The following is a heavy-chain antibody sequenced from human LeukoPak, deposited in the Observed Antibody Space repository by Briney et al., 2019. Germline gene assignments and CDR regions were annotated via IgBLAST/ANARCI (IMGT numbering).Heavy chain of an antibody. D-gene: IGHD3-10*01. V-gene: IGHV3-9*01. CDR2: ISWNSGTI. J-gene: IGHJ5*02. CDR3: ARDPFHYYGSGRTRDWFDP. Sequence: PGGSLRLSCAGSGFIFNNYAMHWVRQPPGKGLEWVSGISWNSGTIDYADSVRGRFTISRDNAKNSLYLQMNSLRAEDTAVYYCARDPFHYYGSGRTRDWFDPWGQGTLVTVSS. CDR1: GFIFNNYA.